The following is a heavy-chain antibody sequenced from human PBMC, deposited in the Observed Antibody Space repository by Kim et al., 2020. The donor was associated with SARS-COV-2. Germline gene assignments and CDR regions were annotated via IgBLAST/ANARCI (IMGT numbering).Heavy chain of an antibody. CDR1: GGSISSGSYY. CDR2: IYTSGST. J-gene: IGHJ5*02. Sequence: SETLSLTCTVSGGSISSGSYYWSWIRQPAGKGLEWIGRIYTSGSTNYNPSLKSRVTISVDTSKNQFSLKLSSVTAADTAVYYCARDIGSSSSWYITNWFDPWGQGTLVTVSS. D-gene: IGHD6-13*01. V-gene: IGHV4-61*02. CDR3: ARDIGSSSSWYITNWFDP.